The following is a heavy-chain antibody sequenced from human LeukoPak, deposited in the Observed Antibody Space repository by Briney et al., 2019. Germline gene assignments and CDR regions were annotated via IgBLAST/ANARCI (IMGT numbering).Heavy chain of an antibody. J-gene: IGHJ3*02. V-gene: IGHV4-59*12. CDR1: GGSISSYY. D-gene: IGHD1-26*01. CDR2: IYHSGST. CDR3: AREKLRRVGATIRDAFDI. Sequence: SETLSLTCTVSGGSISSYYWSWIRQPPGKGLEWIGYIYHSGSTYYNPSLKSRVTISVDRSKNQFSLKLSSVTAADTAVYYCAREKLRRVGATIRDAFDIWGQGTMVTVSS.